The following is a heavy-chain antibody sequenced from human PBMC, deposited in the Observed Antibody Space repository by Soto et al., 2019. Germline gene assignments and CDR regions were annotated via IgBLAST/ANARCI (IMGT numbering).Heavy chain of an antibody. CDR2: IYTSGST. CDR1: GGSISSYY. Sequence: SETLSLTCTVSGGSISSYYWSWIRQPAGKGLEWIGRIYTSGSTNYNPSLKSRVTISVDTSKNQFSLKLRSVTVADTAVYYCAGSSSWYSPHYFDYWGQGTLVTVSS. J-gene: IGHJ4*02. V-gene: IGHV4-4*07. CDR3: AGSSSWYSPHYFDY. D-gene: IGHD6-13*01.